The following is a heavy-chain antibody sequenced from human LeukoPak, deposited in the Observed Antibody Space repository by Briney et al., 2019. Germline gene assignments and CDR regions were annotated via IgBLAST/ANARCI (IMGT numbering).Heavy chain of an antibody. CDR1: GGSISSSSYY. V-gene: IGHV4-39*01. CDR2: IYYSGST. J-gene: IGHJ3*02. D-gene: IGHD3-10*01. Sequence: PSETLSLTCTVSGGSISSSSYYWGWIRQPPGKGLEWIGSIYYSGSTYYNPSLKSRVTISVDTSKNQFSLKLSSVTAADTAVYYCPYYNAQVDAFDIWGQGTMVTVSS. CDR3: PYYNAQVDAFDI.